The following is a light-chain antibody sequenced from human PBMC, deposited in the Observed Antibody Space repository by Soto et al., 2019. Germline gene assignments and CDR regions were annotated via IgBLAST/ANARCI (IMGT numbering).Light chain of an antibody. J-gene: IGKJ1*01. CDR2: KAS. CDR1: QSISMS. V-gene: IGKV1-5*03. CDR3: QQYRYFPWT. Sequence: DIQMTQSPFTLSASVEDRVTITCRASQSISMSLAWHQQKPGKAPKPLLYKASSLESGAPSRFSGSGSGTEFTLTISSLQPYDFATYYCQQYRYFPWTFGQGTKVEIK.